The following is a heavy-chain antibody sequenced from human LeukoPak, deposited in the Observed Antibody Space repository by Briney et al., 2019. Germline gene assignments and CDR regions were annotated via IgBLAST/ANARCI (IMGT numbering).Heavy chain of an antibody. V-gene: IGHV4-59*01. CDR1: GGSIGSYY. CDR2: IYYSGST. Sequence: SETLSLTCTVSGGSIGSYYWSWIRQPPGKGLEWIGYIYYSGSTNYSPSLQSRVTISIDPSKNQFSLKLSSVTAADTAVYYCARRDCSSASCSFDYWGQGTLVTVSS. CDR3: ARRDCSSASCSFDY. D-gene: IGHD2-2*01. J-gene: IGHJ4*02.